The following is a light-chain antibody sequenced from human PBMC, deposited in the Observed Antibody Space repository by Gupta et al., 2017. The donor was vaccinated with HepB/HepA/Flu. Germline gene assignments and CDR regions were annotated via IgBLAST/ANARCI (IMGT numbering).Light chain of an antibody. CDR2: AAS. Sequence: IQMTQSPSSLSASVGDRVTITCRASQSISSYLNWYQQKPGKAPKLLIYAASSLQSGVPSRFSGSGSGTDFTLTISSRQPEDFATYYCQQSDSTPIFTFGPGTKVDIK. J-gene: IGKJ3*01. CDR1: QSISSY. V-gene: IGKV1-39*01. CDR3: QQSDSTPIFT.